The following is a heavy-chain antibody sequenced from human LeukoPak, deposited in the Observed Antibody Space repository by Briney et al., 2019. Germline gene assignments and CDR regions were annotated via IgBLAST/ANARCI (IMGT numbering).Heavy chain of an antibody. CDR2: INHSGST. CDR3: ARGLYCGGDCYLFDY. CDR1: GGSFSDYN. V-gene: IGHV4-34*01. Sequence: SETLSLTCAVYGGSFSDYNWSWIRQPPGKGLEWIGKINHSGSTNYSPSLKSRVTVSVDTSKNQFSLKLSSVTAADTAVYYCARGLYCGGDCYLFDYWGQGTLVTVSS. J-gene: IGHJ4*02. D-gene: IGHD2-21*02.